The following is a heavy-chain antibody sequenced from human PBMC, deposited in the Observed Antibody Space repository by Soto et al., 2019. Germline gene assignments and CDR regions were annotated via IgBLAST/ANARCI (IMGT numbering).Heavy chain of an antibody. V-gene: IGHV1-46*03. J-gene: IGHJ6*03. CDR2: INPSGGST. Sequence: GASVKVSCKASGYTFTSYYMHWVRQAPGQGLEWMGIINPSGGSTSYAQKFQGRVTMTRDTSTSTVYMELSSLRSEDTAVYYCARGGVPADLSIVVVAATYHYYYYIDVWGKGTTVTVSS. CDR3: ARGGVPADLSIVVVAATYHYYYYIDV. D-gene: IGHD2-15*01. CDR1: GYTFTSYY.